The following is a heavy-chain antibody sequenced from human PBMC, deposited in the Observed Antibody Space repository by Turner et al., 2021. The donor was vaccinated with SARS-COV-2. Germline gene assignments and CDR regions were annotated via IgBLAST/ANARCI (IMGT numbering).Heavy chain of an antibody. CDR2: MYYRARWYN. Sequence: VQLLQSGPGLVKPSQTASLTCAISGDTVFSNSVTWNWIRQSPSRGREWLGRMYYRARWYNHYAVSVKSRITIKSDTSKNHVSLHLESVSPEDTAVYYCARDREVGNSIQPRYMDVWGQGTTVIVSS. J-gene: IGHJ6*02. V-gene: IGHV6-1*01. D-gene: IGHD4-4*01. CDR3: ARDREVGNSIQPRYMDV. CDR1: GDTVFSNSVT.